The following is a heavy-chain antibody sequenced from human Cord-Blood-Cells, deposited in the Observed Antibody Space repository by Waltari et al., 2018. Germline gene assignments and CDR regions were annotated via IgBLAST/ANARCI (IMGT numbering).Heavy chain of an antibody. CDR1: GGTFSSYA. CDR3: ASNPRRNSDKWYSSSWYAYYCDY. Sequence: QVQLVQSGAEVKKPGSSVKVSCKASGGTFSSYAISWVRQAPGQGLEWMGGIIPIFGTANYDQKCKGRVTITADESTSTAYMELSSLRSEDTSVYYCASNPRRNSDKWYSSSWYAYYCDYWGQGTLVTVSS. V-gene: IGHV1-69*01. J-gene: IGHJ4*02. D-gene: IGHD6-13*01. CDR2: IIPIFGTA.